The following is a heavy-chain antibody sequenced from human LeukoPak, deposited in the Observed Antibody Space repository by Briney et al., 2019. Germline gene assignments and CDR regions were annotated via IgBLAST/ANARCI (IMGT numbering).Heavy chain of an antibody. D-gene: IGHD3-10*01. CDR1: GFSVINAW. CDR2: ISGSGGST. V-gene: IGHV3-23*01. J-gene: IGHJ4*02. CDR3: AKVGGFGPFDY. Sequence: QPGGSLRLSCAASGFSVINAWMSWVRQAPGKGLEWVSAISGSGGSTYYADSVKGRFTISRDNSKNTLYLQMNSLRAEDTAVYYCAKVGGFGPFDYWGQGTLVTVSS.